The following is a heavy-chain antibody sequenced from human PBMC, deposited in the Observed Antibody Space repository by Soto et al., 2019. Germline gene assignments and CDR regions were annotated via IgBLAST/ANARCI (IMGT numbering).Heavy chain of an antibody. CDR2: INAGNGNT. CDR1: GYTFTSYA. Sequence: ASVKVSCKASGYTFTSYAMHWVRQAPGQRLEWMGWINAGNGNTKYSQKFQGRVTITRDTSASTAYMELSSLRSEDTAVYYCARELNTMVRGVLFLWHYWGQGTLVTVSS. CDR3: ARELNTMVRGVLFLWHY. D-gene: IGHD3-10*01. V-gene: IGHV1-3*01. J-gene: IGHJ4*02.